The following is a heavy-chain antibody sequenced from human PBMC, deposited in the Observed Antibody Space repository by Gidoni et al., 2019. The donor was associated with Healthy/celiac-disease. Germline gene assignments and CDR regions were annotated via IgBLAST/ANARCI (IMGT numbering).Heavy chain of an antibody. CDR2: IWYDGSNK. V-gene: IGHV3-33*01. CDR1: GFTFSSYG. Sequence: QVQLVESGGGVVQPGRSLRLSCAASGFTFSSYGMHWVRQAPGKGLEWVAVIWYDGSNKYYADSVKGRFTISRDNSKNTLYLQMNSLRAEDTAVYYCARDGGYDILTGYYNDAFDIWGQGTMVTVSS. D-gene: IGHD3-9*01. J-gene: IGHJ3*02. CDR3: ARDGGYDILTGYYNDAFDI.